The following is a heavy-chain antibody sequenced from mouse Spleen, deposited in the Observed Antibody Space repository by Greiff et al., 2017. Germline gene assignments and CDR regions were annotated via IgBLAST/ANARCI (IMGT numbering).Heavy chain of an antibody. CDR2: IYPGSGST. CDR3: ARNEGYDYDGVFAY. Sequence: QVQLQQPGTELVKPGASVKLSCKASGYTFTSYWMHWVKQRPGQGLEWIGNIYPGSGSTNYNEKFKSKATLTVDTSSSTAYMQLSSLTSEDSAVYYCARNEGYDYDGVFAYWGQGTLVTVSA. V-gene: IGHV1-53*01. J-gene: IGHJ3*01. D-gene: IGHD2-4*01. CDR1: GYTFTSYW.